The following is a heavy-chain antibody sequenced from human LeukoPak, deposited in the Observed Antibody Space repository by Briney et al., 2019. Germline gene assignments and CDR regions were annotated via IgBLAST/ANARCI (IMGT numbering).Heavy chain of an antibody. J-gene: IGHJ4*02. CDR3: ARRPNYYGSATGYYFDY. D-gene: IGHD3-10*01. V-gene: IGHV7-4-1*02. CDR1: GGTFSSYT. CDR2: INTNTGNP. Sequence: ASVKVSCKASGGTFSSYTINWVRQAPGQGLEWMGWINTNTGNPTYAQGFTGRFVFSLDTSVSTAYLQISSLKAEDTAVYYCARRPNYYGSATGYYFDYWGQGTLVTVSS.